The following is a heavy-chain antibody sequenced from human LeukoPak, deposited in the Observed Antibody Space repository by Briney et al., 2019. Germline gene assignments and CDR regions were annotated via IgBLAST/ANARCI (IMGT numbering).Heavy chain of an antibody. CDR1: GGSIGGYN. Sequence: PSETLSLTCIVSGGSIGGYNCNRVRQTAGKGLEWIGHVSSSAGATYNPSLTTRVTMSVDTSKNHCSLRLNYVTAADTAVYYCAGHRHGYSGYDDSWGQGTLVTVSS. CDR3: AGHRHGYSGYDDS. CDR2: VSSSAGA. J-gene: IGHJ5*01. D-gene: IGHD5-12*01. V-gene: IGHV4-4*07.